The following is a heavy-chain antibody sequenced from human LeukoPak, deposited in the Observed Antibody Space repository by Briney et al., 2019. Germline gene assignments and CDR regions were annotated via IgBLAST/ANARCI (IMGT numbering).Heavy chain of an antibody. CDR1: GISFSNYW. CDR2: IKKDGTEQ. Sequence: PGGSLRLSCAASGISFSNYWMTWVRQAPGKGLEWVANIKKDGTEQYYGDSVKGRFTISRDNTKNSLYLQMNSLRAEDTAMYYCTTYYDSGPSKDWGQGTLVTVSS. J-gene: IGHJ4*02. CDR3: TTYYDSGPSKD. V-gene: IGHV3-7*05. D-gene: IGHD3-22*01.